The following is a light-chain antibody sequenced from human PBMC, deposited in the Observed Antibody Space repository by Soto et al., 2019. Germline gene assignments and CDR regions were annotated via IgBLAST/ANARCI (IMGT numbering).Light chain of an antibody. J-gene: IGKJ2*01. CDR2: DAS. Sequence: DIQMTQSPSTLSASVGDRVTITCRASQSISSWLAWYQQKPGKAPKLLIYDASSLESGVPSRFSGSGSWTEFTLTISSLQPDDFATYYCQQYNSYSPWYTFGQGTKLEIK. V-gene: IGKV1-5*01. CDR3: QQYNSYSPWYT. CDR1: QSISSW.